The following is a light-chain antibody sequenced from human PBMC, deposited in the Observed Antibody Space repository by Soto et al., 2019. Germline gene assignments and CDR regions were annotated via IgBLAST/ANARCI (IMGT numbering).Light chain of an antibody. V-gene: IGLV2-14*01. CDR1: SSDVGGYNY. J-gene: IGLJ2*01. CDR2: DVS. Sequence: QSALTQPASVSGSPGQSITISCTGISSDVGGYNYVSWYQQHPGKAPKLTIYDVSNRPSGVSNRFSGSKSGNTASLTISGLQAEDEADYYCSSYTSSSTVFGGGTKLTVL. CDR3: SSYTSSSTV.